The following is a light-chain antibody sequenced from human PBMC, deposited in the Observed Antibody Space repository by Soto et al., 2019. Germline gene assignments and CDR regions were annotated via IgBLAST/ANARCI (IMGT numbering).Light chain of an antibody. CDR1: QNIRNY. V-gene: IGKV1-5*01. CDR3: QQFDTYRT. J-gene: IGKJ1*01. Sequence: DIQMTQAPSTLCASVGDRVTISCRASQNIRNYVAWYLHQPGKVPRHLIYDPSHLDSRVSSRFTGSGSGTDLTLTITRLQPDDFGTYYCQQFDTYRTFGQGTKVDIK. CDR2: DPS.